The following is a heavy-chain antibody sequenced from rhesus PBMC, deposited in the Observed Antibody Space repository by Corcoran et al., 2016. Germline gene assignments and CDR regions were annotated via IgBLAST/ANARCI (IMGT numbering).Heavy chain of an antibody. D-gene: IGHD4-23*01. V-gene: IGHV4S11*01. CDR2: IYGSGRSN. CDR1: GGSISSNY. J-gene: IGHJ4*01. Sequence: QVQLQESGPGLVKPLETLSLTCAVSGGSISSNYWSWLRPAPGKGLEWIGYIYGSGRSNHYNPSLKRRVILSVDKSKNQLSLKLSSVTAADTAVYYCARQSNYGYFDYWGQGVLVTVSS. CDR3: ARQSNYGYFDY.